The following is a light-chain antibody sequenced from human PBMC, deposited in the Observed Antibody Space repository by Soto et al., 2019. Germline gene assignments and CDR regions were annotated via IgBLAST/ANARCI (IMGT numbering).Light chain of an antibody. CDR3: QQYNSYST. CDR2: KAS. V-gene: IGKV1-5*03. CDR1: QSISSW. J-gene: IGKJ1*01. Sequence: DIQMTQSPSTLSASVGDRVTITCRASQSISSWLAWYQQKPGKAPKLLISKASSLETGVPSRFSGSGSGTEFTLTISSLQPDDFATYSCQQYNSYSTFGQGTKVEIK.